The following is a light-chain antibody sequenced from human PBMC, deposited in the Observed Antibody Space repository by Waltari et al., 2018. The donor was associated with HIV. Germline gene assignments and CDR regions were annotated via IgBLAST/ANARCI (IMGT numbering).Light chain of an antibody. Sequence: LTQPPSASGSPGQSVTISCTGSDSDIGSYNYVSWYQQHPGKAPKLMIYEVNKRPSGVPDRFSGAKSGSVASRTVSGLQADDEADYYCSSYTGRDIRVVFGGGTKLTVL. CDR3: SSYTGRDIRVV. CDR1: DSDIGSYNY. CDR2: EVN. J-gene: IGLJ2*01. V-gene: IGLV2-8*01.